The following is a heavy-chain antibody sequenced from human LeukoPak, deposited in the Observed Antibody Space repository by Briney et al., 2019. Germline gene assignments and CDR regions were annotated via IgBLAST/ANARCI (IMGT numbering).Heavy chain of an antibody. Sequence: GGSLRLSCAASGFTFSSYWMSWVRQAPGKGLEWVANIKQDGSEKYYVDSVKGRFTISRDNAKNSLYLQMNSLRAEDTAVYYCARDSHVRYCSGGSCTHLDYWGQGTLVTVSS. D-gene: IGHD2-15*01. V-gene: IGHV3-7*01. CDR3: ARDSHVRYCSGGSCTHLDY. CDR2: IKQDGSEK. CDR1: GFTFSSYW. J-gene: IGHJ4*02.